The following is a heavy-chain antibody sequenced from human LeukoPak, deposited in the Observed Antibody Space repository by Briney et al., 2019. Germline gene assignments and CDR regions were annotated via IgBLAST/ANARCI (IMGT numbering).Heavy chain of an antibody. CDR1: GDSITSGTYY. CDR3: ARHAGGIAAAGTRPFDY. D-gene: IGHD6-13*01. CDR2: IYYNGNT. V-gene: IGHV4-39*01. Sequence: PSETLSLTCTVSGDSITSGTYYWGWIRQPPGKGLEWIGSIYYNGNTYYNPSLKSRVTISVDTSKNQFPLKPSSVTAADTAVYYCARHAGGIAAAGTRPFDYWGQGTLVTVSS. J-gene: IGHJ4*02.